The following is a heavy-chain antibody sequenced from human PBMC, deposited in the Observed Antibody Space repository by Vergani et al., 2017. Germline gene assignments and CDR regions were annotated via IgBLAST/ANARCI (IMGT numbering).Heavy chain of an antibody. CDR3: ARDPSASAFDY. V-gene: IGHV4-4*02. Sequence: QVQLRESGPGLVKPSGTLSLTCAVSGGSLSSSNWWSWVRQPPGKGLEWIGEIYHSGSTNYNPSLKSRVTLSVDKSKNQISLKLSSVTAADTAVYYCARDPSASAFDYWGQGTLVTVSS. CDR2: IYHSGST. CDR1: GGSLSSSNW. J-gene: IGHJ4*02.